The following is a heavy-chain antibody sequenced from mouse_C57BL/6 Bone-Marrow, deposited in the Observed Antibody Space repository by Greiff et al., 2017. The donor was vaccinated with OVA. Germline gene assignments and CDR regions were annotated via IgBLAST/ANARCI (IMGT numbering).Heavy chain of an antibody. Sequence: QVQLKESGPGILQPSQTLSLTCSFSGFSLSTFGMGVGWIRQPSGKGLEWLAHIWWDDDKYYNPALKSRLTISKDTSKNQVFLKIANVDTADTATYYCARIPHYYGSSYQAWCAYWGQGTLVTVSA. CDR2: IWWDDDK. CDR1: GFSLSTFGMG. J-gene: IGHJ3*01. V-gene: IGHV8-8*01. D-gene: IGHD1-1*01. CDR3: ARIPHYYGSSYQAWCAY.